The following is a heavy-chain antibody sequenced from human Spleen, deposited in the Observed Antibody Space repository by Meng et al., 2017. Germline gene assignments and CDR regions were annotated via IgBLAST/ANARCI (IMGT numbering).Heavy chain of an antibody. CDR2: INPSGGST. Sequence: QVPLVQSGAEVKKPGASVKVSCKASGYTFTSYYMHWVRQAPGQGLEWMGIINPSGGSTSYAQKFQGRVTMTRDTSTSTVYMELSSLRSEDTAVYYCARDRGGEVVGAADAFDIWGQGTMVTVSS. CDR1: GYTFTSYY. J-gene: IGHJ3*02. CDR3: ARDRGGEVVGAADAFDI. V-gene: IGHV1-46*01. D-gene: IGHD1-26*01.